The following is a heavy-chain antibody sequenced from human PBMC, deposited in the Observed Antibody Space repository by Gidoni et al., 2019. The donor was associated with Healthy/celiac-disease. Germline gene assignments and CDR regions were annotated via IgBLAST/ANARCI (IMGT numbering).Heavy chain of an antibody. J-gene: IGHJ4*02. CDR2: ISYDGSNK. CDR3: ARDHLEWLLYPGDY. D-gene: IGHD3-3*01. V-gene: IGHV3-30-3*01. CDR1: GFTFSSYA. Sequence: QVQLVESGGGVVQPGRSLRLSCAASGFTFSSYAMHWVRQAPGKGLEWVAVISYDGSNKYYADSVKGRFTISRDNSKNTLYLQMNSLRAEDTAVYYCARDHLEWLLYPGDYWGQGTLVTVSS.